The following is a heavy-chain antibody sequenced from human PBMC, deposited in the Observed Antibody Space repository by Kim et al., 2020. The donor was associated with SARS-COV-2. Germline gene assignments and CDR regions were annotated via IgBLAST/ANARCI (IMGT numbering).Heavy chain of an antibody. V-gene: IGHV4-59*01. J-gene: IGHJ6*03. Sequence: SETLSLTCSVSVGSISGYYWSWNRQSPGKGLEWIGYIYYRGNTNYNPSLESRVTMSLDTSHNQFSRKLTSVTAADTAVFYCARESLIPGFVYYHYMDAWG. CDR1: VGSISGYY. CDR2: IYYRGNT. CDR3: ARESLIPGFVYYHYMDA.